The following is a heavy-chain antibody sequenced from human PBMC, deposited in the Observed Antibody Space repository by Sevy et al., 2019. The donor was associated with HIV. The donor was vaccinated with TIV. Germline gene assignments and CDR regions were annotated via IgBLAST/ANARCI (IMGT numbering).Heavy chain of an antibody. CDR3: AREEIVVVPAVYYYYGMDV. Sequence: SETLSLTCTVSGGSISSYYWSWIRQPAGKGLEWIGRIYTSGSTNYNPSLKSRVTMSVDTSKNQFSLKLSSVTAADTAVYYCAREEIVVVPAVYYYYGMDVRGQGTTVTVSS. V-gene: IGHV4-4*07. CDR2: IYTSGST. CDR1: GGSISSYY. D-gene: IGHD2-2*01. J-gene: IGHJ6*02.